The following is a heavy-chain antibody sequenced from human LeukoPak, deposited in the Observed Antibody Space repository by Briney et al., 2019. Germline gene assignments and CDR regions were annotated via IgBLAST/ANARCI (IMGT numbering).Heavy chain of an antibody. CDR3: ARTGGYDLNGYFDY. V-gene: IGHV3-21*01. CDR1: GFTFSSYA. J-gene: IGHJ4*02. D-gene: IGHD5-12*01. CDR2: ISSSSSYI. Sequence: GGSLRLSCAASGFTFSSYAMSWVRQAPGKGLEWVSSISSSSSYIYYADSVKGRFTISRDNAKNSLYLQMNSLRAEDTAVYYCARTGGYDLNGYFDYWGQGTLVTVSS.